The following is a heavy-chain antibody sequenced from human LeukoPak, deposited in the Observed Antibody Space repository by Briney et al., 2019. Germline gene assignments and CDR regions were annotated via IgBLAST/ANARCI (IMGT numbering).Heavy chain of an antibody. CDR1: GFTFSDHS. V-gene: IGHV3-33*01. CDR2: IWYDGSNK. Sequence: PGGSLRLSCAVSGFTFSDHSMHWVRQAPGKGVEWGAAIWYDGSNKYYADSVKGRFTISRDNSKNTLYLQMNSLRAEDTAVFFCARGQIPYFFSMDAWGNGTTVTVAS. D-gene: IGHD2/OR15-2a*01. CDR3: ARGQIPYFFSMDA. J-gene: IGHJ6*03.